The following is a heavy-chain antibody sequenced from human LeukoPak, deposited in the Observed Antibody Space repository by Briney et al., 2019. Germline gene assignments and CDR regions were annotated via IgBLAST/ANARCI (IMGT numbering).Heavy chain of an antibody. D-gene: IGHD2/OR15-2a*01. CDR1: GFTFSSYS. J-gene: IGHJ6*02. CDR3: VRDQGIVSPDTGFFNGMDV. Sequence: GGSLRLSCAASGFTFSSYSMNWVRQAPGKGLEWVANIKQDGSEKYYMGSVKGRFTISRDNAKNSLYLQMNSLRAEDTAVYYCVRDQGIVSPDTGFFNGMDVWGQGTTVTVSS. V-gene: IGHV3-7*01. CDR2: IKQDGSEK.